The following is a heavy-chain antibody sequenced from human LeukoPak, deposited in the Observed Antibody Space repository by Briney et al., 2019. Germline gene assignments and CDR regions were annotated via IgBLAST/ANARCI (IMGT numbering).Heavy chain of an antibody. CDR1: GFTFSRYG. J-gene: IGHJ4*02. Sequence: PGRSLRLSCAASGFTFSRYGMHWVRQAPGKGLEWVAAISHDGSNKYYADSVKGRFTISRDNSKNTLYLQMNSLRAEDTAVYYCAKGKTINYGDYPYYFDYWGQGALVTVSS. CDR3: AKGKTINYGDYPYYFDY. V-gene: IGHV3-30*18. D-gene: IGHD4-17*01. CDR2: ISHDGSNK.